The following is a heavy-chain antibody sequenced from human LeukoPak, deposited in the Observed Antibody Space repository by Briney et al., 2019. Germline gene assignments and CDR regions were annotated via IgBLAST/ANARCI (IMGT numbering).Heavy chain of an antibody. CDR2: IYYSGST. V-gene: IGHV4-59*08. J-gene: IGHJ3*02. Sequence: SEALSLTCTVSGGSISSYYWSWIRQPPGKGLEWIGYIYYSGSTNYNPSLKSRVTISVDTSKNQFSLKLSSVTAADTAVYYCARHTIDCSSTSCSHGGDAFDIWGQGTMVTVSS. D-gene: IGHD2-2*01. CDR1: GGSISSYY. CDR3: ARHTIDCSSTSCSHGGDAFDI.